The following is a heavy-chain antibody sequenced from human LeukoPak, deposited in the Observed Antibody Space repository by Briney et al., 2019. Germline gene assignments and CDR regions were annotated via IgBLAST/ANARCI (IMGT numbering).Heavy chain of an antibody. CDR3: ARIMYSYGSGYYFDY. CDR2: IIPIFGTA. Sequence: SVTVSCKASGGTFSSYAISWVRQAPGQGLEWMGWIIPIFGTANHAQKFQGRVTITADESTSTAYMELSSLRSEDTAVYYCARIMYSYGSGYYFDYWGQGTLVTVSS. D-gene: IGHD5-18*01. CDR1: GGTFSSYA. J-gene: IGHJ4*02. V-gene: IGHV1-69*13.